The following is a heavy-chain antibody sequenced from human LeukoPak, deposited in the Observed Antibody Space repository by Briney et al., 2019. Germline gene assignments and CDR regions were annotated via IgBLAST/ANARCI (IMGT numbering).Heavy chain of an antibody. CDR3: ARDFGPYGMDA. D-gene: IGHD3-16*01. Sequence: GGSLRLSCAASGFSFSSSWMHWVRQAPGTGLVWVSRINSDGSTTNYADSVKGRFTISRDNAMSTLYLQMNSLRAEDTAVYYCARDFGPYGMDAWGRGTTVTVSS. J-gene: IGHJ6*02. CDR2: INSDGSTT. V-gene: IGHV3-74*01. CDR1: GFSFSSSW.